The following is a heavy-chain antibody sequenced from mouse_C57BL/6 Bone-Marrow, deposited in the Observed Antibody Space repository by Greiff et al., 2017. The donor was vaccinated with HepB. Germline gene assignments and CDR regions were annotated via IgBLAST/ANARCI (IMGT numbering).Heavy chain of an antibody. D-gene: IGHD1-1*01. Sequence: QVQLQQSGAELARPGASVKMPCKASGYTFTSYTMHWVKQRPGQGLEWIGYINPSSGYTKYNQKFKDKATLTADKSSSTAYMQLSSLTSEDSAVYYCARGYGKRSLDYWGQGTTLTVSS. CDR1: GYTFTSYT. CDR3: ARGYGKRSLDY. CDR2: INPSSGYT. J-gene: IGHJ2*01. V-gene: IGHV1-4*01.